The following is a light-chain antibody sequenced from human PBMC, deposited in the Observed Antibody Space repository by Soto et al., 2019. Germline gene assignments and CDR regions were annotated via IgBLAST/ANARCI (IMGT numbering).Light chain of an antibody. CDR3: SSYTTRSTVV. J-gene: IGLJ2*01. Sequence: QSALTQPASVSGSPGQSITISCTGTSRDVGIYNYVSWYQQRPGKAPKLMIYEVSNRPSGVSNRFSGSKSGNTASLTISGLQSEDEADYHCSSYTTRSTVVFGGGTKLTVL. CDR2: EVS. CDR1: SRDVGIYNY. V-gene: IGLV2-14*01.